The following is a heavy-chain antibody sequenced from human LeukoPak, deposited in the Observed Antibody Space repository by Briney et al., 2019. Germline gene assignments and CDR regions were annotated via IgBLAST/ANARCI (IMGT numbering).Heavy chain of an antibody. CDR3: ARVSVARSRWTRKGWFDP. CDR2: INHSGST. J-gene: IGHJ5*02. D-gene: IGHD6-13*01. V-gene: IGHV4-34*01. Sequence: SETLSLTCAVYGGSFSGYYWSWIRQPPGKGLEWIGEINHSGSTNYNPSLKSRVTISVDTSKNQFSLKLSSVTAADTAVYYCARVSVARSRWTRKGWFDPWGRGTLVTVSS. CDR1: GGSFSGYY.